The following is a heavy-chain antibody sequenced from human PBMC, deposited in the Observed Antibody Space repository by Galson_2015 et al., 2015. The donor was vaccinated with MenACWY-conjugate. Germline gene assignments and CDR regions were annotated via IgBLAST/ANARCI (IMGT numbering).Heavy chain of an antibody. J-gene: IGHJ4*02. CDR1: GDSVSSNSAA. CDR2: TYYRSKWYN. D-gene: IGHD5-18*01. CDR3: ARAALLRGYIFMYLFDY. Sequence: CAISGDSVSSNSAAWNWIRQSPSRGLEWLGRTYYRSKWYNDYAVSVKSRISINPDTSKNQITLHLNSVTPEDAAVYYCARAALLRGYIFMYLFDYWGQGTLVTVSS. V-gene: IGHV6-1*01.